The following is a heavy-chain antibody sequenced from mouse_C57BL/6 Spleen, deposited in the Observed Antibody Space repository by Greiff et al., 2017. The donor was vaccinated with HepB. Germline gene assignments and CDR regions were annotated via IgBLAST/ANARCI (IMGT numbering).Heavy chain of an antibody. CDR1: GYTFTDYE. CDR3: TTSAYSNYDY. V-gene: IGHV1-15*01. Sequence: QVQLQQSGAELVRPGASVTLSCKASGYTFTDYEMHWVKQTPVHGLEWIGAIDPETGGTAYNQKFKGKAILTADKSSSTAYMELRSLTSEDSAVYYCTTSAYSNYDYWTQGTTLTVSS. CDR2: IDPETGGT. J-gene: IGHJ2*01. D-gene: IGHD2-5*01.